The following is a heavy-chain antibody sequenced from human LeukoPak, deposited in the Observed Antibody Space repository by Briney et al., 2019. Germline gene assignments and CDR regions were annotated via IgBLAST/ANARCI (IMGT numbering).Heavy chain of an antibody. CDR1: RYSFTSYY. CDR2: MNPSGGST. Sequence: VPVSCQASRYSFTSYYMHWVRPAAGQGRKSMDMMNPSGGSTPYPQMFQGRVTMTRDTSTSTVYMELSSLRSEDTAVYYCAKLAAAGTAHYYFDYWGQGTPVTVSS. V-gene: IGHV1-46*01. J-gene: IGHJ4*02. D-gene: IGHD6-13*01. CDR3: AKLAAAGTAHYYFDY.